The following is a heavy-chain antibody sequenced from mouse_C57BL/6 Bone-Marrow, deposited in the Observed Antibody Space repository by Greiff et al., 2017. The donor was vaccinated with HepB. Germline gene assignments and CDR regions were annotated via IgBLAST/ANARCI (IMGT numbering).Heavy chain of an antibody. Sequence: EVKLQESGPELVKPGASVKISCKASGYSFTDYNMNWVKQSNGKSLEWIGVINPNYGTTSYNQKFKGKATLTVDQSSSTAYMQLNSLTSEDSAVYYCASGDYYGSRPRNFDFWGQGPTLTVSS. CDR2: INPNYGTT. CDR1: GYSFTDYN. D-gene: IGHD1-1*01. CDR3: ASGDYYGSRPRNFDF. J-gene: IGHJ2*01. V-gene: IGHV1-39*01.